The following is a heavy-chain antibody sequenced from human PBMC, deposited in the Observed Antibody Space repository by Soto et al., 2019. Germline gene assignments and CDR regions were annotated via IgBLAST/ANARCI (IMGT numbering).Heavy chain of an antibody. CDR1: RFRFTSYW. D-gene: IGHD3-3*02. Sequence: EVQLAESGGCLVQPGGSLRLSCAASRFRFTSYWMDWVRQAPGKGLEWISRISTDGTTIGFAASVRGRFTASRDNAKNTVYLQLNSLRVDDTAVYYCVRDRTTFTLFDYWGQGTLVTVS. CDR3: VRDRTTFTLFDY. J-gene: IGHJ4*02. CDR2: ISTDGTTI. V-gene: IGHV3-74*01.